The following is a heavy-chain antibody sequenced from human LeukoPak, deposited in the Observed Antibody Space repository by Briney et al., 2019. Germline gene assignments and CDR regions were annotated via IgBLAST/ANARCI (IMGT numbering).Heavy chain of an antibody. J-gene: IGHJ6*03. D-gene: IGHD3-22*01. CDR1: GDIFNSYS. CDR3: ARDIPVVRRTLVFYYYREV. Sequence: ASVKVSCKASGDIFNSYSISWVRQAPGQGLEWMGGIIPMFGSPNYAQKFQGRVTISTDQFTPTAYMELSSLSSEDTAVYYCARDIPVVRRTLVFYYYREVWAKGPRSPSP. V-gene: IGHV1-69*05. CDR2: IIPMFGSP.